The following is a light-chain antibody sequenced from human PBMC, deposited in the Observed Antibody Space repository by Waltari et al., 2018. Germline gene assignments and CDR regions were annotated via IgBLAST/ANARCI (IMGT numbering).Light chain of an antibody. V-gene: IGKV1-5*01. J-gene: IGKJ1*01. Sequence: DTQLSQFPSTLAASVGDRVTITCRAREAINKWLAWYQQKPGKAPKVLIYEASTLQSGVPSRFSGSGSGTEFTLTIDSLQPDDFATYYCQQYNRFSPFGQGTNVEVK. CDR2: EAS. CDR3: QQYNRFSP. CDR1: EAINKW.